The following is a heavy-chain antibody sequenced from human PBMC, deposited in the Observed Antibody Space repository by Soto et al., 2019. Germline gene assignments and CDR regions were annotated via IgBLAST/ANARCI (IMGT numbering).Heavy chain of an antibody. D-gene: IGHD3-3*02. J-gene: IGHJ3*02. CDR1: GFTFISAA. CDR3: AKPLTLFWTHFRSGYQPDAFVI. CDR2: IVVGSGNT. V-gene: IGHV1-58*01. Sequence: SVKVSCKASGFTFISAAVQWVRQARGQLLEWIGLIVVGSGNTNYAQKFQERVTITRDMSTGTAYMELSSLRSEDTAVYYCAKPLTLFWTHFRSGYQPDAFVIWGQGTMVTVSS.